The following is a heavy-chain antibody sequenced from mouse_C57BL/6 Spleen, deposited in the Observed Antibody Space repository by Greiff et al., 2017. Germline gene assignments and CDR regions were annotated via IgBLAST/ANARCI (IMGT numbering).Heavy chain of an antibody. Sequence: QVQLKESGPGLVQPSQSLSITCTVSGFSLTSYGVHWVRQSPGKGLEWLGVIWRGGSTDYNAAFMSRLSITKDNSKSQVFFKMNSLQADDTAIYYCAKKGYDYEGNYFDYWGQGTTLTVSS. D-gene: IGHD2-4*01. J-gene: IGHJ2*01. CDR1: GFSLTSYG. CDR2: IWRGGST. CDR3: AKKGYDYEGNYFDY. V-gene: IGHV2-5*01.